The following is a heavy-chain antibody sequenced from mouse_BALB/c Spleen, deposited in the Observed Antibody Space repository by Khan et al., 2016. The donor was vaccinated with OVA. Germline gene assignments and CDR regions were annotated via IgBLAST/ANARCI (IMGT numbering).Heavy chain of an antibody. CDR3: ARGSGFGNYFDY. CDR1: GYIFTSYW. CDR2: IYPGTGSI. D-gene: IGHD2-1*01. V-gene: IGHV1S132*01. J-gene: IGHJ3*01. Sequence: VQLKQSGGDLVRPGASVKLSCKPSGYIFTSYWIHWVKQWSGQGLEWIARIYPGTGSIYYNENFKDKATLTADISSSTAYMQLGSLKSEDSAVYRCARGSGFGNYFDYWGQGTLVTVSA.